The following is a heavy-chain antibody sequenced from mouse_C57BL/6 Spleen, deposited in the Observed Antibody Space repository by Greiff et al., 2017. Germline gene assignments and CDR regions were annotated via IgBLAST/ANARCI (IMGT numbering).Heavy chain of an antibody. D-gene: IGHD2-1*01. CDR2: INPGSSDT. J-gene: IGHJ3*01. CDR1: GYTFTSYW. V-gene: IGHV1-7*01. CDR3: ARSGNYGNYDGFAY. Sequence: QVQLQESGAVLAKPGASVKMSCKASGYTFTSYWMHWVKQRPGQGLEWIGSINPGSSDTNYKQKFKGKATLTADKAASTAYMELSSLTYEDSAVYYCARSGNYGNYDGFAYWGQGTLVTVSA.